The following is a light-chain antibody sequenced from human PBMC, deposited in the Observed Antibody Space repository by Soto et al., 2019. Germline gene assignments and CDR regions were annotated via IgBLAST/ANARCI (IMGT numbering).Light chain of an antibody. CDR3: QQRSNWPVT. Sequence: EIVMTHSPSTLSLXXGERATLSCRASQSVSSDLVWYQQKAGQAPRLLIYDTSTRATGIPARFSGSGSGTEFTLTISSLQSEDSAVYYCQQRSNWPVTFGQGTRLEI. J-gene: IGKJ5*01. V-gene: IGKV3-15*01. CDR1: QSVSSD. CDR2: DTS.